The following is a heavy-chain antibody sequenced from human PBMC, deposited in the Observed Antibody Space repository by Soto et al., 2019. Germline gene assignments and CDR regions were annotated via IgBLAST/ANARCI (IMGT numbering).Heavy chain of an antibody. CDR1: GFSLTNTGVT. D-gene: IGHD3-9*01. CDR2: VYWHDDK. V-gene: IGHV2-5*01. J-gene: IGHJ5*01. CDR3: APSHFEILTGPFGS. Sequence: QITLKESGPSLVKPTQPLTLTCTFSGFSLTNTGVTVGWIRQPPGKALEWLALVYWHDDKRYNPSLRNRLTIAKDTSKNRVVLTLANVGPVDTAAYYCAPSHFEILTGPFGSWGRGNLVTVSS.